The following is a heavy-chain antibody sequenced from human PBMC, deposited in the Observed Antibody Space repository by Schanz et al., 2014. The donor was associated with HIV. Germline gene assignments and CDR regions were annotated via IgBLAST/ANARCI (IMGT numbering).Heavy chain of an antibody. D-gene: IGHD6-13*01. CDR2: MWYDESHK. Sequence: QVQLVESGGGVVQPGRSLRLSCTASGFTFSSSGMHWVRQAPGKGLEWVAAMWYDESHKGYTDSVKGRFTISRDNSKNTLYLEMNSLRPEDTAVYYCARETSGFSTSWPPRYHYYGMDVWGQGTTDTVSS. CDR3: ARETSGFSTSWPPRYHYYGMDV. J-gene: IGHJ6*02. V-gene: IGHV3-33*01. CDR1: GFTFSSSG.